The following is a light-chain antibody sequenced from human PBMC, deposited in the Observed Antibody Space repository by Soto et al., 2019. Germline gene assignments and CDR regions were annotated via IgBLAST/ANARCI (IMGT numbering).Light chain of an antibody. Sequence: QSVLTQPPSASGSPGQSVTISCTGTNSDVGGYNYVSWYQQYPGKAPKLIIYEVNERPSGVPDRFSGSKSGNTASLTVSGLHTAEEADYYCSSYAGSNWYVFGTGTKLTVL. CDR3: SSYAGSNWYV. V-gene: IGLV2-8*01. CDR1: NSDVGGYNY. CDR2: EVN. J-gene: IGLJ3*02.